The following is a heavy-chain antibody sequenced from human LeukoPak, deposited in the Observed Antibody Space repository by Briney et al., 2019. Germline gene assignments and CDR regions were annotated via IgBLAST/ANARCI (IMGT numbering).Heavy chain of an antibody. V-gene: IGHV3-21*01. CDR1: GFTFSSYS. CDR3: ARDPSTRLPPGSGHSGS. CDR2: ISSSSSYI. J-gene: IGHJ5*02. D-gene: IGHD5-12*01. Sequence: GGYLRLSCAASGFTFSSYSMNWVRQAPGKGLEWVSSISSSSSYIYHADSVKGRFTISRDNAKNSLYLQMNSLRAEDTAVYYCARDPSTRLPPGSGHSGSWGQGTLVTVSS.